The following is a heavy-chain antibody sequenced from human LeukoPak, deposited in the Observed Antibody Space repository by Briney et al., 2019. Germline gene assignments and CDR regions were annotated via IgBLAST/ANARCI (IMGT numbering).Heavy chain of an antibody. J-gene: IGHJ4*02. CDR2: INPSGGNT. CDR3: ARASYYGSGTYQFDY. Sequence: ASVKVSCKASGYTFTSYYMHWVRQAPGQGLEWMGIINPSGGNTSYAQKFQGRVTMTRDTSTSTVYMELSSLRSEDTAVYYCARASYYGSGTYQFDYWGQGTLVTVSS. CDR1: GYTFTSYY. D-gene: IGHD3-10*01. V-gene: IGHV1-46*01.